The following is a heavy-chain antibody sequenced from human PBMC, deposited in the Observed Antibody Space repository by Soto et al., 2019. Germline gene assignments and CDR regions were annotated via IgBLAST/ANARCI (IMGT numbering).Heavy chain of an antibody. D-gene: IGHD3-22*01. CDR3: ATHMTPYDSSGYYP. J-gene: IGHJ5*02. Sequence: QVQLQESGPGLVKPSQTLSLTCTVSGGSISSGDYYWSWIRQPPGKGLEWIGYIYYSGSTYYNPSLQSRVTISVDTPKNQFSLKLSSVTAADTAVYYCATHMTPYDSSGYYPWGQGTLVTVSS. CDR2: IYYSGST. CDR1: GGSISSGDYY. V-gene: IGHV4-30-4*01.